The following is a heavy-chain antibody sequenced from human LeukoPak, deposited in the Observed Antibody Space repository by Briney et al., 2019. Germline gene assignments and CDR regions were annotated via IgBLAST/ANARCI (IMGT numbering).Heavy chain of an antibody. V-gene: IGHV3-33*01. D-gene: IGHD3-22*01. CDR3: ARTQSYYDSSGYLDY. CDR1: GFTFSSYG. Sequence: GGSLRLSCAASGFTFSSYGMHWVRQAPGKGLEWVAVIWYDGSNKYYAGSVKGRFTISRDNSKNTLYLQMNSLRAEDTAVYYCARTQSYYDSSGYLDYWGQGTLVTVSS. J-gene: IGHJ4*02. CDR2: IWYDGSNK.